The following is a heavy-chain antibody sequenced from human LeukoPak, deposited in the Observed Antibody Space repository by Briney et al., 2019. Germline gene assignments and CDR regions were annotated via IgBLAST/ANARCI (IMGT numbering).Heavy chain of an antibody. V-gene: IGHV4-59*11. D-gene: IGHD2-21*01. J-gene: IGHJ4*02. CDR3: ARTYSDYSVDY. Sequence: KPLETLSLTCTVSGGSISSHYWSWIRQPPGKGLEWIGYIYYSGSTNYNPSLKSRVTISVDTSKNQFSLKLSSVTAADTAVYYCARTYSDYSVDYWGQGTLVTVSS. CDR1: GGSISSHY. CDR2: IYYSGST.